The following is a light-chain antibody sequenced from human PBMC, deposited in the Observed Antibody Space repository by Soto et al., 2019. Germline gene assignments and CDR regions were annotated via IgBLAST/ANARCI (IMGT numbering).Light chain of an antibody. CDR1: QGISSY. J-gene: IGKJ1*01. Sequence: AIRMTQSPSSLSASTGDRVTITCRASQGISSYLAWYQQKPGQAPNLLIYAASTLQSGVPSRFSGSGSGTDFTHTISCLQSEDFATYYCQQYYSYPRTFGQGTKVEIK. CDR3: QQYYSYPRT. CDR2: AAS. V-gene: IGKV1-8*01.